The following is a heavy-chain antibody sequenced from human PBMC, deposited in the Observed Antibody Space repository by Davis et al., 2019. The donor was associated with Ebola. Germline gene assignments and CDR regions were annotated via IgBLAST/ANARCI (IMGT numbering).Heavy chain of an antibody. Sequence: PGGSLRLSCAASGFTVSSNYISWVRQAPGKGLEWVSVIYRGGRTYYADSVKGRFTISRDDSKNTVGLQMDSLRADDSAVYYCAREGISSGRAGSFDYWGQGTLVTVSS. J-gene: IGHJ4*02. CDR1: GFTVSSNY. CDR2: IYRGGRT. V-gene: IGHV3-53*01. D-gene: IGHD6-19*01. CDR3: AREGISSGRAGSFDY.